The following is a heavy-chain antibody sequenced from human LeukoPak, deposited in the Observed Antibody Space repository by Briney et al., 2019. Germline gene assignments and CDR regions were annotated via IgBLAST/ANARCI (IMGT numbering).Heavy chain of an antibody. J-gene: IGHJ4*02. CDR2: IYYSGIT. V-gene: IGHV4-59*01. CDR1: GGSISSYY. Sequence: SETLSLTCTVSGGSISSYYWTWIRQAPGKGLECIGYIYYSGITNYNPSLKSRVAMSVDTSTNQFSLKLSSVTAADTAVYYCASLSASYYGTYHFDFWGQGSLVTVSS. D-gene: IGHD1-26*01. CDR3: ASLSASYYGTYHFDF.